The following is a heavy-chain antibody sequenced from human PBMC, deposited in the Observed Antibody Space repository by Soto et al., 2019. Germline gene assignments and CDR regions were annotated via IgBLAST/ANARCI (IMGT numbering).Heavy chain of an antibody. CDR1: GFTFSSYA. J-gene: IGHJ4*02. CDR3: AKGSATSRPYYFDS. V-gene: IGHV3-23*01. Sequence: PGGSLRLSCVVSGFTFSSYAMSWVRQAPGKGLEWVSAITGDGGDTFHADSVRGRLTISRDNSRNTLYLQMDSLRAEDTALYYCAKGSATSRPYYFDSWGQGTLVTVSS. CDR2: ITGDGGDT.